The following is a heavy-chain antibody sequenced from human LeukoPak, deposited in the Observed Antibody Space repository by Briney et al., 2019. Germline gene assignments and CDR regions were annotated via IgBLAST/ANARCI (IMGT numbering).Heavy chain of an antibody. Sequence: PGGSLRLSCAASGFTFRLYVMTWVRQAPGKGLEWVSAITGSGGSIYYADSVRGRFTISRDNSKNTLYLQMRSLRAEDTAIYYCAHPSTPDYGGLDYWGQGTLVTVS. V-gene: IGHV3-23*01. CDR2: ITGSGGSI. D-gene: IGHD4-17*01. CDR3: AHPSTPDYGGLDY. J-gene: IGHJ4*02. CDR1: GFTFRLYV.